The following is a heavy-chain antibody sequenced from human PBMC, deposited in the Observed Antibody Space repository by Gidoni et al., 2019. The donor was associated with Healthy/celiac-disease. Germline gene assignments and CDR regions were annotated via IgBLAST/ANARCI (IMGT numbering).Heavy chain of an antibody. V-gene: IGHV3-30*18. CDR2: MSYDGSNK. Sequence: GVVQPGRSLRLSAAAPGFTFSSYGMHWVRQAPGKGLEWVAVMSYDGSNKYYADSVKGRFTISRDNSKNTLYLQMNSLRAEDTAVYYCAKAGPYSSSWYVSYWGQGTLVTVSS. D-gene: IGHD6-13*01. CDR1: GFTFSSYG. J-gene: IGHJ4*02. CDR3: AKAGPYSSSWYVSY.